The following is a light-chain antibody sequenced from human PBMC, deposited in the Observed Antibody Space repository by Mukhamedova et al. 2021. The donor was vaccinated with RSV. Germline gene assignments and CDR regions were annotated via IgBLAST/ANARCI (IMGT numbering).Light chain of an antibody. Sequence: GVPDSFSGSGSGSDFTLKISWVEAEDVGVYYCMQATQFPILTFGGGTKVEIK. CDR3: MQATQFPILT. J-gene: IGKJ4*01. V-gene: IGKV2-18*01.